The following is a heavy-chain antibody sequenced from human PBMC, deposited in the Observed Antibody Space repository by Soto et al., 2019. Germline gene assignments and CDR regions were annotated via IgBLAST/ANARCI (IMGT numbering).Heavy chain of an antibody. CDR2: IRSKPNNYAT. CDR3: SYYIVGATGFDH. V-gene: IGHV3-73*01. J-gene: IGHJ4*02. D-gene: IGHD1-26*01. CDR1: GFTFSDSA. Sequence: PGGSLRLSCAASGFTFSDSAMHWVRQASGKGLEWVGRIRSKPNNYATAYAASVKGRFTISRDDSKNTAYLHMNSLKTEDTAVYYCSYYIVGATGFDHWGQGTLVTVSS.